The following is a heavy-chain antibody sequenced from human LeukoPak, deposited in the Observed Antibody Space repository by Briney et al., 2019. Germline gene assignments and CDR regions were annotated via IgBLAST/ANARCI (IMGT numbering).Heavy chain of an antibody. J-gene: IGHJ4*02. CDR1: VFTFSSYA. CDR3: ATGYRGYDLTMGVY. Sequence: PGGSLRLSCAASVFTFSSYAMPWVRQAPGKGLEWVAVISYDGSNKYYAASVKGRFTISRDNSKNTLYLQMNSLRAEDTAVYYCATGYRGYDLTMGVYWGQGTLVSVSS. V-gene: IGHV3-30*04. CDR2: ISYDGSNK. D-gene: IGHD5-12*01.